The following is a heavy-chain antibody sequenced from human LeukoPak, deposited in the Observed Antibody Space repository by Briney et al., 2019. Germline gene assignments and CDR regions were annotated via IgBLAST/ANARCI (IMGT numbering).Heavy chain of an antibody. CDR3: ARVPYSVHFEH. D-gene: IGHD5/OR15-5a*01. V-gene: IGHV1-2*02. CDR1: GYTFTVYY. CDR2: INPNSGGT. J-gene: IGHJ4*02. Sequence: GASVKVSCKASGYTFTVYYMHWVRQAPGQGLEWMGWINPNSGGTNYAQKFQGRVTMTRDTSISTAYMTLSALRSDDTAVYYCARVPYSVHFEHWGQGTLVIVSS.